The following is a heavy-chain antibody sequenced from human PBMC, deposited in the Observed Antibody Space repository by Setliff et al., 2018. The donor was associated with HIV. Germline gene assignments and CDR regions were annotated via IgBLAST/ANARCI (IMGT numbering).Heavy chain of an antibody. Sequence: GASVKVSCKASGGIFSRFAFSWVRQAPGQGLEWMGGIIPIFNTANYAQKFQGRVTITADGSTSTAYMELNSLSSEDTAVYYCARERPNSLYFDFWGQGTRVTVSS. V-gene: IGHV1-69*13. CDR1: GGIFSRFA. J-gene: IGHJ4*02. D-gene: IGHD7-27*01. CDR2: IIPIFNTA. CDR3: ARERPNSLYFDF.